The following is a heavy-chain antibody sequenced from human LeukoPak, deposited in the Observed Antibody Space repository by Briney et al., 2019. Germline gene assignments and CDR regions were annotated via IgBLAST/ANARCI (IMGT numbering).Heavy chain of an antibody. CDR3: ARDSSGFPRDASEH. CDR2: INPNSGGT. D-gene: IGHD3-22*01. V-gene: IGHV1-2*06. J-gene: IGHJ4*02. CDR1: GYTFTGYY. Sequence: GASVKVSCKASGYTFTGYYMHWVRQAPGQGLEWMGRINPNSGGTNYAQKFQGRVTMTRDTSISTAYMELRSLRSDDTAVYFCARDSSGFPRDASEHWGQGTLVTVSS.